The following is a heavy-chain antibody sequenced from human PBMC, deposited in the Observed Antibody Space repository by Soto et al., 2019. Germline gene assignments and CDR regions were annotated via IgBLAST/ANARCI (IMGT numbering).Heavy chain of an antibody. J-gene: IGHJ4*02. D-gene: IGHD6-19*01. CDR3: AREAAVAGTN. CDR2: IKRDGSET. CDR1: TFIFSTYW. V-gene: IGHV3-7*01. Sequence: GGSLRLSCAAPTFIFSTYWMTWVRQAPGKGLEWVANIKRDGSETHYADSVKGRFTISRDNARNSLYLQMNSLRAEDTAVYYCAREAAVAGTNWGQGTLVTVSS.